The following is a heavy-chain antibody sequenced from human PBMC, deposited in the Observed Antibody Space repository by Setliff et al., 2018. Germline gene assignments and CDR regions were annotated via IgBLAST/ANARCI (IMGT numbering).Heavy chain of an antibody. V-gene: IGHV4-38-2*01. CDR2: FRPSGKT. J-gene: IGHJ6*03. CDR1: GSAISSGHY. Sequence: SETLSLTCAVSGSAISSGHYWGWIRQPPGKGLEWIGSFRPSGKTYYNPSLKSRVTMSVDTSKNHVSLKLTSVTAADTAVYYCARMSGFLYMDVWGKGTTVTVSS. CDR3: ARMSGFLYMDV. D-gene: IGHD3-3*01.